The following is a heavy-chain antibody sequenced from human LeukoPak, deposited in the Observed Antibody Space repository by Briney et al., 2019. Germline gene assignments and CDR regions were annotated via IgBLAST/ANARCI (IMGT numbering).Heavy chain of an antibody. Sequence: PGRSLRLSCAASGFTFSSYGMHWVRQAPGKGLEWVAVIWYDGSNKYYADSVKGRLTISRDNSKNTLYLQMNSLRAEDTAVYYCAKDPSYHYGSGSYTDYYFDYWGQGTLVTVSS. V-gene: IGHV3-33*06. D-gene: IGHD3-10*01. CDR3: AKDPSYHYGSGSYTDYYFDY. CDR2: IWYDGSNK. CDR1: GFTFSSYG. J-gene: IGHJ4*02.